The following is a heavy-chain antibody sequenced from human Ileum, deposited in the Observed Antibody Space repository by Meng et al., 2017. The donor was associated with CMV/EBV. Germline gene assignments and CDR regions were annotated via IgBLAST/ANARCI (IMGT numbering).Heavy chain of an antibody. V-gene: IGHV2-5*02. CDR3: AHRRGIEEYFQH. Sequence: QITFQESGPTLVKPTQTLSLTCTFSGFSLSTSGVVVGWIRQPPGKALEWLALIYWDDDKRYSPSLKSRLTITKDTSKNQVVLTMTNMDPVDTATYYCAHRRGIEEYFQHWGQGTLVTVSS. CDR2: IYWDDDK. CDR1: GFSLSTSGVV. J-gene: IGHJ1*01. D-gene: IGHD6-13*01.